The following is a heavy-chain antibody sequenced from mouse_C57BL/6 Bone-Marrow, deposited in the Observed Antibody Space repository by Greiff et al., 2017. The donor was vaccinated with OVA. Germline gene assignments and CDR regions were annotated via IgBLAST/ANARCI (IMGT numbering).Heavy chain of an antibody. CDR1: GFTFSSYT. D-gene: IGHD1-1*01. CDR2: ISGGGGNT. Sequence: EVHLVESGGGLVKPGGSLKLSCAASGFTFSSYTMSWVRQTPEKRLEWVATISGGGGNTYYPESVKGRFTISRDNAKNTLYLQMSSLRSEDTALYYCARYYGSSYPHAMDYWGQGTSVTVSS. V-gene: IGHV5-9*01. CDR3: ARYYGSSYPHAMDY. J-gene: IGHJ4*01.